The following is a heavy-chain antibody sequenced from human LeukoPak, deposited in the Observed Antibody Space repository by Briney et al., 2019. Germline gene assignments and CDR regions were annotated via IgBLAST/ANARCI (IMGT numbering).Heavy chain of an antibody. Sequence: GASVKVSCKASGYTFTSYGISWVRQAPGQGLEWMGWISAYNGNTNYAQKLQGRVTMTTDTSTSTAYMELRSLRSDDTAVYYCARGVRDYDTETTNFDYWGQGTLVTVSS. D-gene: IGHD3-9*01. J-gene: IGHJ4*02. CDR3: ARGVRDYDTETTNFDY. CDR2: ISAYNGNT. V-gene: IGHV1-18*01. CDR1: GYTFTSYG.